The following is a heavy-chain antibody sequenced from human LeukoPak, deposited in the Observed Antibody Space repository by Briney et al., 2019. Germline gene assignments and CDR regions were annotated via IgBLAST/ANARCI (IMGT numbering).Heavy chain of an antibody. J-gene: IGHJ4*02. D-gene: IGHD3-22*01. CDR1: GFTFNSYW. CDR3: ARDYYYDSSGSFYY. Sequence: PGGSLRLSCAASGFTFNSYWMSWLRQAPGKGLEWVANIKQDGSEKYYVDSVKGRFTISRDNAKNSLYLQMNSLRAEDTAVHYCARDYYYDSSGSFYYWGQGTLVTVSS. CDR2: IKQDGSEK. V-gene: IGHV3-7*01.